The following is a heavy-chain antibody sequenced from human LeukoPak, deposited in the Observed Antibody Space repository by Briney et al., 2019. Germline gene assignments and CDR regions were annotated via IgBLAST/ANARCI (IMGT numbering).Heavy chain of an antibody. CDR3: ARGIDY. CDR2: IYTGGGR. Sequence: GGSLRLSCAASGFTVSSYYMNWVRQAPGKELEWVSVIYTGGGRYYADSVRGRFTISRDTSKNMVFLQMNSMRVEDTAVYYCARGIDYWGRGTLVTVSS. CDR1: GFTVSSYY. J-gene: IGHJ4*02. V-gene: IGHV3-53*01.